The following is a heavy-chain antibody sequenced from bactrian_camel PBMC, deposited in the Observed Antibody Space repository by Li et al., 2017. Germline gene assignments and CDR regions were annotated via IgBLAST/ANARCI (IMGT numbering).Heavy chain of an antibody. CDR2: ISGVSGAT. CDR1: KPNSGTNC. V-gene: IGHV3S56*01. J-gene: IGHJ4*01. D-gene: IGHD2*01. Sequence: LVESGESRTLTCKAFKPNSGTNCMGWTRRSAGKERETIAVISGVSGATLFADSAEGRFTISQDNDKNTLYLQMDSLKPEDTAMYYCAAHPRNKDCSLRAIDFTDWGQGTQVTVS. CDR3: AAHPRNKDCSLRAIDFTD.